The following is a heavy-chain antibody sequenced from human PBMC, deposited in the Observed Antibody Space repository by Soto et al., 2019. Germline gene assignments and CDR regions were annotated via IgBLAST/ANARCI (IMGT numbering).Heavy chain of an antibody. J-gene: IGHJ4*02. Sequence: SETLSLTCTVSGGSISSSSYYWGWIRQPPGKGLEWIGSIYYSGSTYYNPSLKSRVTISVDTSKNQFSLKLSSVTAADTAVYYCARHIVDTARPFYYTEFDYWGQGTLVIVSS. D-gene: IGHD5-18*01. CDR1: GGSISSSSYY. CDR2: IYYSGST. CDR3: ARHIVDTARPFYYTEFDY. V-gene: IGHV4-39*01.